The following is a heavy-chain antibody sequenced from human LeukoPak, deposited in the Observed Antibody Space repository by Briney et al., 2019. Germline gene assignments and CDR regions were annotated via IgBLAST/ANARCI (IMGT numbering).Heavy chain of an antibody. CDR3: ARNPDKLGYCSSTSCYTLDY. V-gene: IGHV3-33*01. J-gene: IGHJ4*02. Sequence: GGSLRLSCAASGFTFSSYGMHWVRQAPGKGLEWVAVIWHDGSNKYYADSVKGRFTISRDNSKNTLYLQMNSLRAEDTAVYYCARNPDKLGYCSSTSCYTLDYWGQGTLVTVSS. CDR1: GFTFSSYG. CDR2: IWHDGSNK. D-gene: IGHD2-2*01.